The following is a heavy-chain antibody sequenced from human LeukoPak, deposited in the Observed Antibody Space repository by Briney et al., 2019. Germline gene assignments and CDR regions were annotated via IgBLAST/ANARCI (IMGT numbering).Heavy chain of an antibody. V-gene: IGHV7-4-1*02. CDR3: ARKVTGYGYDWFDP. D-gene: IGHD1-14*01. CDR1: GYTFASYA. CDR2: INTNTGNP. J-gene: IGHJ5*02. Sequence: ASVKVSCKASGYTFASYAMNWVRQAPGQGLEWMGWINTNTGNPTYAQGFTGRFVFSLDTSVSTAYLQISSLKAEDTAVYYCARKVTGYGYDWFDPWGQGTLVTVSS.